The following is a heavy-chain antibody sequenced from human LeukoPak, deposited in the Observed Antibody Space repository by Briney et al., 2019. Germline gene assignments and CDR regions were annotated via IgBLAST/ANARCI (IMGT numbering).Heavy chain of an antibody. D-gene: IGHD3-3*01. V-gene: IGHV3-7*04. CDR1: GFTFSGYW. J-gene: IGHJ4*02. CDR2: IKQDGSEK. CDR3: ARGGGDFWSGYSVFDY. Sequence: GGSLRLSCAASGFTFSGYWMSWVRQAPGRGLEWVANIKQDGSEKYYLDSVKGRFTISRDNAKNSLYLQMNSLRAEDRAVYYCARGGGDFWSGYSVFDYWGQGTLVTVSS.